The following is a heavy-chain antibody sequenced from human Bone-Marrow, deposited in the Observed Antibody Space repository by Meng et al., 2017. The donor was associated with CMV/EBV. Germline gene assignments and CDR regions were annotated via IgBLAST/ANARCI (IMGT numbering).Heavy chain of an antibody. J-gene: IGHJ4*02. V-gene: IGHV3-30*02. Sequence: GESLKISCAASGFTFSSYAMHWVRQAPGKGLEWVAFIRYDGSNKYYADSVKGRFTISRDNSKNTLYLQMNSLRAEDTAVYYCAKSGVAILNYWGQGTLVTVSS. CDR1: GFTFSSYA. CDR3: AKSGVAILNY. D-gene: IGHD2-21*01. CDR2: IRYDGSNK.